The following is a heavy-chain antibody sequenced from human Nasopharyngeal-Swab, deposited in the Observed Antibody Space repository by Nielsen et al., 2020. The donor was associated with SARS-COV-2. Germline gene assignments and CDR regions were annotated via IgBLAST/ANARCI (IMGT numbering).Heavy chain of an antibody. V-gene: IGHV4-61*01. CDR3: ARDPRVTTVTIWGGYYYGMDV. CDR2: IYYSGST. D-gene: IGHD4-17*01. CDR1: GGSVSSGSNC. Sequence: PETLSLTCTVAGGSVSSGSNCWGWIRKHAGKGREWIGYIYYSGSTNYNPSLKSRVTISVDTSKNQFSLKLSSVTAADTAVYYCARDPRVTTVTIWGGYYYGMDVWGQGTTVTVSS. J-gene: IGHJ6*02.